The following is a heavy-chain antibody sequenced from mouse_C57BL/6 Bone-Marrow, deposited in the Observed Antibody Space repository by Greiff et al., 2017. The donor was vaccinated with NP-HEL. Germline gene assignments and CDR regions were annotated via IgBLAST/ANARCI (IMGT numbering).Heavy chain of an antibody. CDR3: ASYYYGSSWSWFAY. D-gene: IGHD1-1*01. CDR1: GFNIKDYY. J-gene: IGHJ3*01. CDR2: IDPEDGET. Sequence: EVKLMESGAELVKPGASVKLSCTASGFNIKDYYMHWVKQRTEQGLEWIGRIDPEDGETKYAPKFQGKATITADTSSNTAYLQLSSLTSEDTAVYYCASYYYGSSWSWFAYWGQGTLVTVSA. V-gene: IGHV14-2*01.